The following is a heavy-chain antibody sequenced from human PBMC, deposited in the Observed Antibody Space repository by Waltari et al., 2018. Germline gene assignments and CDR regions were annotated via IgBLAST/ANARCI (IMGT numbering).Heavy chain of an antibody. CDR2: INHSGST. J-gene: IGHJ6*02. V-gene: IGHV4-34*01. CDR3: AGGLGYCSSTSCRGYGMDV. Sequence: QVQLQQWGAGLLKPSETLSLTCAVYGGSFSGYYWSWIRQPPGKGLEWIGEINHSGSTNYNPSLKSRVTISVDTSKNQFSLKLSSVTAADTAVYYCAGGLGYCSSTSCRGYGMDVWGQGTTVTVSS. CDR1: GGSFSGYY. D-gene: IGHD2-2*01.